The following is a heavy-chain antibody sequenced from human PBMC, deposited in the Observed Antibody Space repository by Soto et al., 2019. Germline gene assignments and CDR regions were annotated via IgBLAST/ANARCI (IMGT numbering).Heavy chain of an antibody. D-gene: IGHD5-12*01. CDR2: MNPNSGNT. V-gene: IGHV1-8*01. J-gene: IGHJ2*01. Sequence: QVQLVQSGAEVKKPGASVKVSCKASGYTFTSYDINWVRQATGQGLEWMGWMNPNSGNTGYAQKFQGRVTMTRNTSISTAYRELSSLRSEDTAVYYCARVSRNIVATELRGLFDLWGRGTLVTVSS. CDR3: ARVSRNIVATELRGLFDL. CDR1: GYTFTSYD.